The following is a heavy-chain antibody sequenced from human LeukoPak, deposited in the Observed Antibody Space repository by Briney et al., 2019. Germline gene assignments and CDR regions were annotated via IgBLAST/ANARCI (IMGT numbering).Heavy chain of an antibody. CDR1: GFTFSSYA. D-gene: IGHD4-23*01. Sequence: PGGSLRLSCAASGFTFSSYAMSWVRQAPGKGLEWVSAISGSGGSTYYADSVKGRFTISRDNSKNSLYLQMNSLRAEDTAVYFCARDEDEYGGKDWGQGTLVTVSS. V-gene: IGHV3-23*01. CDR3: ARDEDEYGGKD. J-gene: IGHJ4*02. CDR2: ISGSGGST.